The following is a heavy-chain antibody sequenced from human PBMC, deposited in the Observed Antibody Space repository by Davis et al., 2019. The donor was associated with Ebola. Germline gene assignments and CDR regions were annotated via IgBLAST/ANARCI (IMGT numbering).Heavy chain of an antibody. CDR1: GFTFSTYW. J-gene: IGHJ6*04. V-gene: IGHV3-74*01. D-gene: IGHD6-19*01. CDR3: AKGGSGWPSDYSYGMGV. Sequence: HTGGSLRLSCAASGFTFSTYWMHWVRQAPGKGLVWVSGIHSDGSTTKYADSVKGRFTISRDNAKNTVYLHMNSLRVEDTAVYYCAKGGSGWPSDYSYGMGVWGKGTTVTVSS. CDR2: IHSDGSTT.